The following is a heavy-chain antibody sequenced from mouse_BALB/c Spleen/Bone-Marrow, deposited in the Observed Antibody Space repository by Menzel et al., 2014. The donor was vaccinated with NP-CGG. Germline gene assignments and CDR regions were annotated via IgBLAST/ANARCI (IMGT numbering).Heavy chain of an antibody. CDR3: ARYRYYGSSYAMDY. V-gene: IGHV14-3*02. D-gene: IGHD1-1*01. Sequence: VQLQQSGAELVKPGASVKLSCTASGFNIKDTYMHWVKQRPEQGLEWIGRIDPANGNTKYDPKSQGKATITADTSSNTAYLQLSSLTSEDTAVYYCARYRYYGSSYAMDYWGQGTSVTVSS. CDR1: GFNIKDTY. J-gene: IGHJ4*01. CDR2: IDPANGNT.